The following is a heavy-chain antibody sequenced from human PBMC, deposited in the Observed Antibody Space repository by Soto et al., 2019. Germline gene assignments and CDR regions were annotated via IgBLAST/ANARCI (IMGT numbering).Heavy chain of an antibody. Sequence: GASVKVSCKASGGTFSSYAISWVRQAPGQGLEWMGGIIPIFGTANYAQKFQGRVTITADESTSTAYMELSSLRSEDTAVYYCARHYYDSSGYYSGGAFDIWGQGTMVTVSS. CDR3: ARHYYDSSGYYSGGAFDI. V-gene: IGHV1-69*13. CDR2: IIPIFGTA. J-gene: IGHJ3*02. D-gene: IGHD3-22*01. CDR1: GGTFSSYA.